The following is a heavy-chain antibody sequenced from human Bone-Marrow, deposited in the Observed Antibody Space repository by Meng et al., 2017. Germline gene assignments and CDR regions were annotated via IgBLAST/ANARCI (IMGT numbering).Heavy chain of an antibody. D-gene: IGHD3-3*01. J-gene: IGHJ4*02. CDR1: GGSISSTSYY. CDR2: LSYSGST. Sequence: QLLLQESGPGPVKPSETLSLTCTVSGGSISSTSYYWGWIRQPPGKGLEWIGSLSYSGSTYYNPSLKSRVTISVDTSKKQFSLKVNSVTAADTAVYYCARSLHDVWSCWGNWGQGTLVTVSS. V-gene: IGHV4-39*07. CDR3: ARSLHDVWSCWGN.